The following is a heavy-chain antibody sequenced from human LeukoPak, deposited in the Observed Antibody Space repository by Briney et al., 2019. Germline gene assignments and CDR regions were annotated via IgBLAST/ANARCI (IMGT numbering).Heavy chain of an antibody. V-gene: IGHV3-53*01. CDR2: MYSGGDT. D-gene: IGHD2-2*01. CDR1: GFTVSDNY. CDR3: ARDAHLVPAAGVLAS. J-gene: IGHJ5*02. Sequence: PGGSLRLSCAASGFTVSDNYMSWVRQAPGKGLEWVSVMYSGGDTYYANSVKGRFTFSRDISKNTLYLQMNGLRTEDTAMYYCARDAHLVPAAGVLASWGQGTLVTVSS.